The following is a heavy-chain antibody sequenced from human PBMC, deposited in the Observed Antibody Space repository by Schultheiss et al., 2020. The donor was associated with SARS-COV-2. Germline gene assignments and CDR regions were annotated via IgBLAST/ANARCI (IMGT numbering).Heavy chain of an antibody. CDR1: GFTFSSYA. V-gene: IGHV3-23*01. Sequence: GGSLRLSCAASGFTFSSYAMSWVRQAPGKGLEWVSAISGSGGSTYYADSVKGRFTISRDNSKNTLYLQMNSLRAEDTAVYYCARRIAVAGTCLDYWGQGTLVTVSS. CDR2: ISGSGGST. D-gene: IGHD6-19*01. J-gene: IGHJ4*02. CDR3: ARRIAVAGTCLDY.